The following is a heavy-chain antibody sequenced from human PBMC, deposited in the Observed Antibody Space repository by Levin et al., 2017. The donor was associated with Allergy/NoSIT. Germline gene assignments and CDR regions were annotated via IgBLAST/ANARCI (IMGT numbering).Heavy chain of an antibody. CDR3: ASLGAHDIVVVTATNSWDY. Sequence: PAASVKVSCKASGGTFSSYAISWVRQAPGQGLEWMGGIIPIFGTANYAQKFQGRVTITADESTSTAYMELSSLRSEDTAVYYCASLGAHDIVVVTATNSWDYWGQGTLVTVSS. CDR2: IIPIFGTA. V-gene: IGHV1-69*13. CDR1: GGTFSSYA. J-gene: IGHJ4*02. D-gene: IGHD2-21*02.